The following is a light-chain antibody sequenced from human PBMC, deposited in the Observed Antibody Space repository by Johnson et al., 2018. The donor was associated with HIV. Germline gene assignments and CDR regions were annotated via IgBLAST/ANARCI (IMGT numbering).Light chain of an antibody. V-gene: IGLV1-51*01. CDR3: GKWDSSLSPYF. CDR2: DNN. Sequence: QSVLTQPPSVSAAPGQKVTISCSGSSSNIGNNFVSWYQVLPGTAPKLLIYDNNKRPSGIPDRFSGSKSGPSATLGITGLQTGDEADYYCGKWDSSLSPYFFGTGTKVTVL. CDR1: SSNIGNNF. J-gene: IGLJ1*01.